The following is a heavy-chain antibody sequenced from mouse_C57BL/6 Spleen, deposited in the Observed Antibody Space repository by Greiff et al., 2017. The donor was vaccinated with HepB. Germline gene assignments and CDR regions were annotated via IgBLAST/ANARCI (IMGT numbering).Heavy chain of an antibody. V-gene: IGHV5-4*01. J-gene: IGHJ2*01. D-gene: IGHD4-1*01. CDR2: ISDGGSYT. CDR3: ARDPLTGTYYFDY. Sequence: EVQGVESGGGLVKPGGSLKLSCAASGFTFSSYAMSWVRQTPEKRLEWVATISDGGSYTYYPDNVKGRFTISRDNAKNNLYLQMSHLKSEDTAMYYCARDPLTGTYYFDYWGQGTTLTVSS. CDR1: GFTFSSYA.